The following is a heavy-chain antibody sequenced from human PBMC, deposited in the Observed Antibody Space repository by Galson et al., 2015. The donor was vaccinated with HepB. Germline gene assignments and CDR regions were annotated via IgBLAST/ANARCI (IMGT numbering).Heavy chain of an antibody. CDR3: ARDGVGSLVGATFEPDY. V-gene: IGHV1-18*04. D-gene: IGHD1-26*01. Sequence: QSGAEVKKPGASVKVSCKASGYTFTSYCISWVRQAPGQGLEWMGWISAYNGNTNYAQKLQGRVTTTTDTSTSTAYMELRSLRSDDTAVYYCARDGVGSLVGATFEPDYWGQGTLVTVSS. CDR1: GYTFTSYC. J-gene: IGHJ4*02. CDR2: ISAYNGNT.